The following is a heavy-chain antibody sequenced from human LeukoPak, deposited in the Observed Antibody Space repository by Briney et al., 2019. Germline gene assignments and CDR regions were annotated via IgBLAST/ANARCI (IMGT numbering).Heavy chain of an antibody. Sequence: SETLSLTCTVSGGSISSGGYYWSWIRQHPGKGLEWIGYIYYSGSTYYNPSLKSRVTISVDTSKNQFSLKLSSVTAADTAVYYCARHLMYYDILTGPDWFDPWGQGTLVTVSS. CDR2: IYYSGST. CDR1: GGSISSGGYY. J-gene: IGHJ5*02. V-gene: IGHV4-39*01. CDR3: ARHLMYYDILTGPDWFDP. D-gene: IGHD3-9*01.